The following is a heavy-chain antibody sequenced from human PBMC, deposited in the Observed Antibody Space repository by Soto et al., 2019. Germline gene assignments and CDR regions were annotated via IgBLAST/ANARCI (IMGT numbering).Heavy chain of an antibody. V-gene: IGHV4-31*03. D-gene: IGHD4-17*01. CDR2: IYYSGST. CDR3: ERDGQDYGDEDDFDI. Sequence: SETLSLTCTVSGGSISSGGYYWSWIRQHPGKGLEWIGYIYYSGSTYYNPSLKSRVTISVDTSKNQFSLKLSSVTAADTAVYYCERDGQDYGDEDDFDIWGQGTMVTVSS. J-gene: IGHJ3*02. CDR1: GGSISSGGYY.